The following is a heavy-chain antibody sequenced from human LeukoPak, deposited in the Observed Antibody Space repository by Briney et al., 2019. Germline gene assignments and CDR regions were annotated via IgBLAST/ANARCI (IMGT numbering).Heavy chain of an antibody. J-gene: IGHJ3*02. Sequence: RGSLRLSCAASGFTFSSYAMSWVRQAAGKGLEWVSAISGSGGSTYYADSVEGRLSISRDDYKNTLYLRMNSLICEDTTVYYCAKSARVYSGSSYDAFDIWGQGKMVTVSS. V-gene: IGHV3-23*01. CDR2: ISGSGGST. CDR1: GFTFSSYA. CDR3: AKSARVYSGSSYDAFDI. D-gene: IGHD1-26*01.